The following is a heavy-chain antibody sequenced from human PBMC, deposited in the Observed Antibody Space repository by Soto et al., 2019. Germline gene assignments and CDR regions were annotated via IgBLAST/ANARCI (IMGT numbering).Heavy chain of an antibody. Sequence: GASVKVSCKASGSGFIRSGIQWVRQAHGQRLEWIGWIVVASGQTNYAQNFRGRVAITRNTSTATAYIELTGLTSEDTAVYFCSADRPDISVGWWVWGQGTRVTVPS. CDR3: SADRPDISVGWWV. V-gene: IGHV1-58*02. CDR2: IVVASGQT. D-gene: IGHD2-15*01. J-gene: IGHJ6*02. CDR1: GSGFIRSG.